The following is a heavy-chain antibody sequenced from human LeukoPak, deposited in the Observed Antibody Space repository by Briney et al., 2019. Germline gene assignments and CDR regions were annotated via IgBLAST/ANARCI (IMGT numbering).Heavy chain of an antibody. CDR1: GFTVSSNY. V-gene: IGHV3-53*01. CDR2: IYSGGST. Sequence: GGSLRLSCAASGFTVSSNYMSWVRQAPGKGLEWVSVIYSGGSTHYADSVKGRFTISRDNSKSTLYIQMNSLRAEDTAVYYCARAKPKNMVRGLIMRRESRYYFDYWGQGTLVTVSS. CDR3: ARAKPKNMVRGLIMRRESRYYFDY. J-gene: IGHJ4*02. D-gene: IGHD3-10*01.